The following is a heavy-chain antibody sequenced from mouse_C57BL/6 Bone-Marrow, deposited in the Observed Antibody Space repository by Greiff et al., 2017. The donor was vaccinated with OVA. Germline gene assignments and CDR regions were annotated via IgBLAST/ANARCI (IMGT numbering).Heavy chain of an antibody. CDR3: ARYPYYDYDWFAY. J-gene: IGHJ3*01. D-gene: IGHD2-4*01. V-gene: IGHV7-3*01. Sequence: EVKLMESGGGLVQPGGSLRLSCAASGFTFTDYYMSWVRQPPGKALEWLGFIRNKANGYPTEYRASVKGRFTISRDNSQSILYLQMNALRAEDSATNYCARYPYYDYDWFAYWGQGTLVTVSA. CDR2: IRNKANGYPT. CDR1: GFTFTDYY.